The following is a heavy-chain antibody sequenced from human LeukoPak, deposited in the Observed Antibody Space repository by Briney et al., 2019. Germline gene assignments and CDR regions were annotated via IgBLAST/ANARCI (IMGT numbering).Heavy chain of an antibody. CDR3: AKKPATIKFPFDI. V-gene: IGHV3-23*01. Sequence: GGSLRLSCVGSGFSFSTYDMGWVRQAPGKGLEWVSAISTTGGYTEDADSVKGRFTISRDNSQNTLFLQMHSLRAEDTAVYYCAKKPATIKFPFDIWGQGTLVTVSP. CDR1: GFSFSTYD. J-gene: IGHJ4*02. CDR2: ISTTGGYT. D-gene: IGHD5-24*01.